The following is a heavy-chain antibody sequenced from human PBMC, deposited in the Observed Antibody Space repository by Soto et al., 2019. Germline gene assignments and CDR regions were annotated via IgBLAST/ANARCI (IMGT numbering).Heavy chain of an antibody. J-gene: IGHJ6*02. CDR3: ATYYGMDV. V-gene: IGHV3-30*03. Sequence: GGSLRLSCAASGFTFSSYGMHWVRQAPGKGLEWVAVISYDGSNKYYADSVKGRFTISRDNSKNTLYLQMNSLRDEDTAVYYCATYYGMDVWGQGTTVTVSS. CDR2: ISYDGSNK. CDR1: GFTFSSYG.